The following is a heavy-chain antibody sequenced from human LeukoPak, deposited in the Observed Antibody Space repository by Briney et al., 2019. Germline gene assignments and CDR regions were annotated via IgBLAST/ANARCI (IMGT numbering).Heavy chain of an antibody. Sequence: GGSLRLSCAASGFSFSNYAMTWVRQGPGKGLEGVSGISGSGGGASYADSVRGRFTISRDNSKNTVYLQMNSLRAEDTAVYYCAKERSDINDYYNFDYWGQGTLVTVSS. CDR1: GFSFSNYA. J-gene: IGHJ4*02. CDR3: AKERSDINDYYNFDY. V-gene: IGHV3-23*01. D-gene: IGHD3-22*01. CDR2: ISGSGGGA.